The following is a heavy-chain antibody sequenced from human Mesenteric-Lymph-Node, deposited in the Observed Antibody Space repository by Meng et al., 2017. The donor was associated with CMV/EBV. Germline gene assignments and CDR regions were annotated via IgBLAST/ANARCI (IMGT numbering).Heavy chain of an antibody. V-gene: IGHV3-21*01. CDR2: ISSSSSYI. CDR1: GFTFSSYS. D-gene: IGHD2-2*02. J-gene: IGHJ6*02. Sequence: GESLKISCAASGFTFSSYSMNWVRQAPGKGLEWVSSISSSSSYIYYADSVKGRFTISRDNAKNSLYLQMNSLRAEDTAVYYCARDLGCSSTSCYKVAVYYYYGMDVWGQGTTVTVSS. CDR3: ARDLGCSSTSCYKVAVYYYYGMDV.